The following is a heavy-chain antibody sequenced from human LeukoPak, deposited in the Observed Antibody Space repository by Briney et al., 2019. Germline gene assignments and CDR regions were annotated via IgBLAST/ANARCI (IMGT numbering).Heavy chain of an antibody. CDR1: GGSINNYY. CDR3: ATSPIQVDCTSTSCREYFPH. Sequence: PSETLSLTCSVSGGSINNYYCSWIRQPAGKGLEWIGRFYTAAKTDYNPSLKSRITLSLDTSKNQFSLQLNSVTAADTAVYYCATSPIQVDCTSTSCREYFPHWGQGTLVTVSP. D-gene: IGHD2-2*01. V-gene: IGHV4-4*07. J-gene: IGHJ1*01. CDR2: FYTAAKT.